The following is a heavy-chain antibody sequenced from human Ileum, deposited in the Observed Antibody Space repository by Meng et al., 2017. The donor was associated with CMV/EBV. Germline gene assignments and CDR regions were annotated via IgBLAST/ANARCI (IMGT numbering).Heavy chain of an antibody. Sequence: SCAASGFICSDYYMGWIRQAPGKGLEWLSYISASGSTMYFADSVKGRFTMSRDNAKNLLFLQMNDLRGDDTAVYYCAREGLMGAFDFWGQGALVTVSS. J-gene: IGHJ4*02. CDR2: ISASGSTM. V-gene: IGHV3-11*01. CDR3: AREGLMGAFDF. CDR1: GFICSDYY. D-gene: IGHD3-16*01.